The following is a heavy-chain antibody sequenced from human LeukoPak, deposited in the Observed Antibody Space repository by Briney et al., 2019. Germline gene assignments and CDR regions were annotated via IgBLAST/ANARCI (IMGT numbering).Heavy chain of an antibody. CDR2: IYPGDSDT. CDR1: GYSFTTYW. CDR3: ARRNQGMDV. Sequence: PGESLKISCKASGYSFTTYWIGWVRQMPGKGLEWMAIIYPGDSDTRYSPSFQGQVTISADRSISTAYLQWSSLKASDTAIYYCARRNQGMDVWGQGTTVTVSS. J-gene: IGHJ6*02. D-gene: IGHD1-14*01. V-gene: IGHV5-51*01.